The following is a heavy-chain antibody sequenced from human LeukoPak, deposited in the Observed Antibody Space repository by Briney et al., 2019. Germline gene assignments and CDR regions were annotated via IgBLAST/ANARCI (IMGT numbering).Heavy chain of an antibody. D-gene: IGHD6-19*01. CDR3: ARRFNSVWYFDY. CDR2: IYYSGTT. Sequence: SETLSLTCTVSGGSITSYYWSWIRQPPGKGLEWIGYIYYSGTTNYNPSLKSRVTISVDTSKNQFSLRLNSVTAADTAVYFCARRFNSVWYFDYWGQGTLVTVSS. V-gene: IGHV4-59*08. J-gene: IGHJ4*02. CDR1: GGSITSYY.